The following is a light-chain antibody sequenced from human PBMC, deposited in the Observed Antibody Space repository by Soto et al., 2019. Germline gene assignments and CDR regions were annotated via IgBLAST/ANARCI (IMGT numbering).Light chain of an antibody. J-gene: IGLJ3*02. Sequence: QSVLTQPPSVSAAPGQKVTISCSGSSSKIGNNFVSWYQRLPGTAPQLLIYDNNKRPSGIPDRFSGSKSGTSATLGITGLQTGDEADYYCGTWDSSLSAWVFGGGTKLTVL. CDR1: SSKIGNNF. CDR2: DNN. V-gene: IGLV1-51*01. CDR3: GTWDSSLSAWV.